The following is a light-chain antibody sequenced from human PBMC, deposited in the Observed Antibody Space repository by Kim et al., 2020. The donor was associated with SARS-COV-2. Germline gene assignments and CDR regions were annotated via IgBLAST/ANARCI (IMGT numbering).Light chain of an antibody. CDR2: GAS. Sequence: VSPGERVTRSCSASPSISGSLAWYQQKPGQTPRLLIPGASSRATDIPARFSGSGSGTDFTLTINTLQSEDFAIYYCQQYNDWPHCSFGQGTKLEI. J-gene: IGKJ2*03. CDR3: QQYNDWPHCS. V-gene: IGKV3-15*01. CDR1: PSISGS.